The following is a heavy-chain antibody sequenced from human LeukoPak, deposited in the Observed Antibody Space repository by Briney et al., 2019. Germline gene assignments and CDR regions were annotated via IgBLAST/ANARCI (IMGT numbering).Heavy chain of an antibody. J-gene: IGHJ5*02. CDR2: ISWNSLTI. V-gene: IGHV3-9*01. CDR3: AKDGAPEDILTGYSNAARNNWFDP. D-gene: IGHD3-9*01. CDR1: GFTFDDYG. Sequence: GRSLRLSCAASGFTFDDYGMHWVRQVPGKGLEWVSGISWNSLTIDYADSVKGRFTISRDNSKSTLYLQMNSLRAEDTAVYYCAKDGAPEDILTGYSNAARNNWFDPRGQGTLVTVSS.